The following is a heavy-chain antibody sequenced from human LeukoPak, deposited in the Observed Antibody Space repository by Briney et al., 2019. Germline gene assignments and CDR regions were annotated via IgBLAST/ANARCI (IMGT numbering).Heavy chain of an antibody. J-gene: IGHJ4*02. CDR2: INPIGRST. CDR3: ARWTYTYLDY. Sequence: GASVKVSCKASGYTYTGYYMHWVRQAPGQGLEWMGIINPIGRSTNYAQKFQGRVTMTRDTSTTTVYMELSSLTSEDTAVYYCARWTYTYLDYWGQGTLVTVSS. V-gene: IGHV1-46*01. CDR1: GYTYTGYY. D-gene: IGHD3/OR15-3a*01.